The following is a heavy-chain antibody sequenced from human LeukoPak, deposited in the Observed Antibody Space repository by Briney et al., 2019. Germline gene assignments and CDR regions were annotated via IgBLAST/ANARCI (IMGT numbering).Heavy chain of an antibody. J-gene: IGHJ4*02. CDR1: GFTFSSYS. CDR2: ISSSSSYI. Sequence: PGGSLRLSCAASGFTFSSYSMNWVRQAPGKGLEWVSSISSSSSYIYYADSVKGRFTISRDNAENSLYLQMNSLRAEDTAVYYCASLDYYDSSGSDYWGQGTLVTVSS. V-gene: IGHV3-21*01. CDR3: ASLDYYDSSGSDY. D-gene: IGHD3-22*01.